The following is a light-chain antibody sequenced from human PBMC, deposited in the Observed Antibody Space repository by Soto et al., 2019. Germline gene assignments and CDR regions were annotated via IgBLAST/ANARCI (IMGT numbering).Light chain of an antibody. J-gene: IGLJ2*01. CDR1: SSDVGGHNF. CDR2: GVS. CDR3: SSYAGSNKVV. Sequence: QSALTQPASVSGSPGQSVTISCTGTSSDVGGHNFVSWFQQHPGKAPKFMIYGVSNRPSGVPDRFSGSKSGNTASLTVSGLQAEDEADYYCSSYAGSNKVVFGGGTKLTVL. V-gene: IGLV2-8*01.